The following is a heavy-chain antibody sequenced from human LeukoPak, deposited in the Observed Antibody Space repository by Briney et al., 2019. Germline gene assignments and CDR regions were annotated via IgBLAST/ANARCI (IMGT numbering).Heavy chain of an antibody. CDR1: GFTFSNSG. CDR3: AKMGGYFDY. D-gene: IGHD3-16*01. V-gene: IGHV3-23*01. Sequence: PGGSLRLSCAASGFTFSNSGMSWVRQAPGKGLEWVSAITGSGDNTYYADSVKGLFTISRDNSKNTLYLQMSSLRAEDTAVHYCAKMGGYFDYWGQGTLVTVSS. J-gene: IGHJ4*02. CDR2: ITGSGDNT.